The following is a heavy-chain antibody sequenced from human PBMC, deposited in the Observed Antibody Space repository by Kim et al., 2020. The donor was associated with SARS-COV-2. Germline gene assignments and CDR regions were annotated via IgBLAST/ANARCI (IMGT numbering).Heavy chain of an antibody. Sequence: GGSLRLFCAASGFTFSSYAMHWVRQAPGKGLEWVAVISYDGSNKYYADSVKGRFTISRDNSKNTLYLQMNSLRAEDTAVYYCARDPTYDSIHSGDYWGQGTLVTVSS. V-gene: IGHV3-30*04. D-gene: IGHD3-22*01. CDR3: ARDPTYDSIHSGDY. J-gene: IGHJ4*02. CDR2: ISYDGSNK. CDR1: GFTFSSYA.